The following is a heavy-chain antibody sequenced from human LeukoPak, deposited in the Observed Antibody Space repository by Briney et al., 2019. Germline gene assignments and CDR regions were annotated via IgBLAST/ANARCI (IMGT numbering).Heavy chain of an antibody. D-gene: IGHD5-24*01. Sequence: ASVKVSCKASGYTFTRYGISWVRQAPGQGLEWMGWISAFNGNANYAQNLQGRVTMTTDTPASTAYMELRSLTSDDTAVYYCARGGGYNDYWGQGTLVTVSS. CDR1: GYTFTRYG. CDR2: ISAFNGNA. CDR3: ARGGGYNDY. J-gene: IGHJ4*02. V-gene: IGHV1-18*01.